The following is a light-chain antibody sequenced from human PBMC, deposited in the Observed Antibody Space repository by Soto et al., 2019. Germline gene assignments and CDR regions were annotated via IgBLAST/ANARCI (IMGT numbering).Light chain of an antibody. CDR1: QSVSSN. V-gene: IGKV3-15*01. CDR3: QQYNDWPPYT. J-gene: IGKJ2*01. Sequence: EIVMTQSPATLSVSPGERATLSCRASQSVSSNLAWYQQKPGQAPRLLIYGASTRATGIPARFSGSRSGTGFTLTIGSLQSEDFAVYYCQQYNDWPPYTFGEGTKLEIK. CDR2: GAS.